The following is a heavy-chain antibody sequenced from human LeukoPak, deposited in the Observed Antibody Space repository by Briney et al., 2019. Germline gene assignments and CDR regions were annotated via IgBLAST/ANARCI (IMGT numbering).Heavy chain of an antibody. CDR1: GFTFSNAW. J-gene: IGHJ3*02. CDR3: TTDSGSYAPDAFDI. Sequence: PGGSLRLSCAASGFTFSNAWMSWVRQAPGKGLEWVGRIKSKTDGGTTDYAAPVKGRFTISRDDSKNTLYLQMNSLKTEDTAVYYCTTDSGSYAPDAFDIWGQGTMVTVSS. D-gene: IGHD1-26*01. V-gene: IGHV3-15*01. CDR2: IKSKTDGGTT.